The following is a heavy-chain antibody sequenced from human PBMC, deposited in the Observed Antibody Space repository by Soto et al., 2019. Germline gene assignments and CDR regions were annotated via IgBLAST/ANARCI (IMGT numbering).Heavy chain of an antibody. CDR2: IYHSGST. Sequence: SETLSLTCSVSGCSISSSNWWSWVRQPPGKGLEWIGEIYHSGSTNYNPSLKSRVTISVDKSKNQFSLKLSSVTAADTAVYYCARVYYYGSGSYSFDYWGQGTLVTVSS. D-gene: IGHD3-10*01. J-gene: IGHJ4*02. CDR1: GCSISSSNW. V-gene: IGHV4-4*02. CDR3: ARVYYYGSGSYSFDY.